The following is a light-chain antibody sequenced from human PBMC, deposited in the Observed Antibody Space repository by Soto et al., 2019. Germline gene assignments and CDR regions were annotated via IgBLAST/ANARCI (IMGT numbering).Light chain of an antibody. V-gene: IGLV2-14*01. CDR1: SSDIGGYDY. J-gene: IGLJ1*01. CDR2: EVS. CDR3: SSYATSSPYV. Sequence: QSALTQPPSASGSPGQSVTISCTGTSSDIGGYDYVSWYQQHPGKAPKLVIYEVSHRPSGISDRFSGSKSGNTASLTISGLQVEDEADYYCSSYATSSPYVFGPGTKVTVL.